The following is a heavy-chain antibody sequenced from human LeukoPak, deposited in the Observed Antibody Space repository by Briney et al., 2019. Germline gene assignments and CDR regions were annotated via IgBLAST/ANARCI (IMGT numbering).Heavy chain of an antibody. D-gene: IGHD1-26*01. J-gene: IGHJ4*02. V-gene: IGHV3-30*02. CDR1: GFTFSSYS. CDR3: AKDIVGATLYYFDY. CDR2: IRYDGNNK. Sequence: GGSLRLSCAASGFTFSSYSMNWVRQAPGKGLEWVAFIRYDGNNKYYADSVKGRFTISRDNSKNTLYLQMNSLRAEDTAVYYCAKDIVGATLYYFDYWGQGTLVTVSS.